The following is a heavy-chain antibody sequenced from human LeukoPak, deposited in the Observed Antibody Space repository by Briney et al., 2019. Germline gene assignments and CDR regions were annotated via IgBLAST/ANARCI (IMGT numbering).Heavy chain of an antibody. D-gene: IGHD6-13*01. J-gene: IGHJ4*02. CDR3: ARGLHDRSWYGAH. CDR2: LPPDGSYQ. Sequence: SGGSLRLSCAASGFTFSDYTMQWVRQAPGKGLEWVALLPPDGSYQYYADSLKGRFTISRDNFKNAPYLQMNSLRLEDTAVYYCARGLHDRSWYGAHWGQGTLLSVSS. CDR1: GFTFSDYT. V-gene: IGHV3-30*04.